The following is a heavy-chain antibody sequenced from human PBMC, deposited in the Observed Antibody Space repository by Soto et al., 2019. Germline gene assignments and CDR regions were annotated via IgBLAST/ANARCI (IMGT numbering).Heavy chain of an antibody. CDR3: AAENWFDP. CDR2: INPNSGGT. V-gene: IGHV1-2*02. Sequence: GASVKVSCKASGYTFTGYYMHWVRQAPGQGLEWMGWINPNSGGTNYAQKFQERVTMTRDTSISTAYMELSSLRSEDTAVYYCAAENWFDPWGQGTLVTVSS. CDR1: GYTFTGYY. J-gene: IGHJ5*02.